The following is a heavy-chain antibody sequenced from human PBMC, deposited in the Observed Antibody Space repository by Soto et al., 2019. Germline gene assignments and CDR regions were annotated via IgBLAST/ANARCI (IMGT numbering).Heavy chain of an antibody. V-gene: IGHV3-74*01. CDR1: GFTFSNYF. Sequence: EVQLVESGGGLVQPGGSLRLSCVASGFTFSNYFMHWVRQAPGKGLVCVSGIHTDGSSTNYADSVKGRFTISRDNAKNTLYLQMNSLRVEDTAVYYCATSFVRGQGTLVTVSS. J-gene: IGHJ1*01. D-gene: IGHD2-2*01. CDR3: ATSFV. CDR2: IHTDGSST.